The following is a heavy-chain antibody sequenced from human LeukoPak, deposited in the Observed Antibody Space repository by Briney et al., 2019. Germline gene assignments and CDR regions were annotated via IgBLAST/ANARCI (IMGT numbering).Heavy chain of an antibody. V-gene: IGHV1-69*06. CDR2: IIPIFGTA. J-gene: IGHJ6*03. D-gene: IGHD5-18*01. CDR3: ARADSSSWYYYYYMDV. CDR1: GGTFSSYA. Sequence: ASVKVSCKASGGTFSSYAISWVRQAPGQGLEWMGGIIPIFGTANYAQKFQGRVTITADKSTSTAYMELSSLRSEDTAVYYCARADSSSWYYYYYMDVWGKGTTVTVSS.